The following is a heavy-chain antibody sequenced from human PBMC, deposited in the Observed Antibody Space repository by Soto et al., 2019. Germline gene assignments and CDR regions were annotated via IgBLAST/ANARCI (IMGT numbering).Heavy chain of an antibody. V-gene: IGHV3-23*01. J-gene: IGHJ6*02. CDR2: ISGSGGST. CDR1: GFTFCSYA. D-gene: IGHD3-16*01. Sequence: PGGSLRLSCAASGFTFCSYAMSWVRQAPGKGLEWVSAISGSGGSTYYADSVRGRFTISRDNSKNTLYLQMNSLRDEDTAVYYCAKGAHTNYFYYGMDVWGQGTTVTVSS. CDR3: AKGAHTNYFYYGMDV.